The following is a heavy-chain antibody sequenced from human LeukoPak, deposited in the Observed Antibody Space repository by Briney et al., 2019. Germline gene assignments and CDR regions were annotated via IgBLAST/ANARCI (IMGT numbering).Heavy chain of an antibody. Sequence: PSETLSLTCAVYGGSFSGYYWSWIRQPPGKGLEWIGEINHSGSTNYNSSLKSRVTISVDTSKNQFSLKLSSVTAADTAVYYCARGLSPRINMVRGVRPPFRGVFDYWGQGTLVTVSS. CDR2: INHSGST. V-gene: IGHV4-34*01. J-gene: IGHJ4*02. CDR3: ARGLSPRINMVRGVRPPFRGVFDY. D-gene: IGHD3-10*01. CDR1: GGSFSGYY.